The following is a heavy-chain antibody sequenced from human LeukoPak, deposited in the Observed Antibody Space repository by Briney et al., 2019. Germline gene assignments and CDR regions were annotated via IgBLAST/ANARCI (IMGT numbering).Heavy chain of an antibody. CDR1: GFTVSNNY. Sequence: GGSLRLSCAASGFTVSNNYMGWVRQAPGKGLEWVSVMYSGGSTNYADSVKGRFIISRDDSKNNLDLQMNSLKAEDTAVYYCARGNYASTGPGALDIWGQGTMVTVSS. CDR3: ARGNYASTGPGALDI. J-gene: IGHJ3*02. V-gene: IGHV3-53*01. CDR2: MYSGGST. D-gene: IGHD3-22*01.